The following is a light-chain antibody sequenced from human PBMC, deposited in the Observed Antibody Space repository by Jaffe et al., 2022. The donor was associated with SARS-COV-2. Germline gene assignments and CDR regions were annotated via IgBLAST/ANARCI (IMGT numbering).Light chain of an antibody. CDR1: SGSVSPSHY. CDR2: STN. V-gene: IGLV8-61*01. Sequence: QTVVTQEPPFSVSPGGTVTLTCALSSGSVSPSHYPSWYQQTPGQAPRTLIYSTNTRSSGVPDRFSGSILGNKAALTITGAQADDESNYYCVLYMGSGVWVFGGGTKLTVL. J-gene: IGLJ3*02. CDR3: VLYMGSGVWV.